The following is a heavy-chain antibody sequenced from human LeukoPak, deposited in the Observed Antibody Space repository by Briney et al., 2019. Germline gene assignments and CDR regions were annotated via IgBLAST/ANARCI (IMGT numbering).Heavy chain of an antibody. CDR3: ARGCRGYGYGCYY. CDR2: INSDGSST. Sequence: GGSLRLSCAASGFTFSSYWMHWVRQAPGKGLVWVSRINSDGSSTSYADSVKGRFTISRDNAKNTLYLQMNSLRAEDTAVYYCARGCRGYGYGCYYWGQGTLVTVSS. J-gene: IGHJ4*02. V-gene: IGHV3-74*01. CDR1: GFTFSSYW. D-gene: IGHD5-18*01.